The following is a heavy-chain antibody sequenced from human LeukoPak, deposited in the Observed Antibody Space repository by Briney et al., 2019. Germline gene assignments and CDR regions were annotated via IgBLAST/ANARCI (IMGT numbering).Heavy chain of an antibody. CDR2: IYHDGST. J-gene: IGHJ4*02. CDR1: GGSISGGGYY. Sequence: SETLSLTCTVSGGSISGGGYYWSWIRQPPGKGLEWIGYIYHDGSTHYNPSLKSRVTISVDRYKNQFSLKLSSVTAADTAVYYCARRSSGWLDYWGQGTLVTVSS. CDR3: ARRSSGWLDY. V-gene: IGHV4-30-2*01. D-gene: IGHD6-19*01.